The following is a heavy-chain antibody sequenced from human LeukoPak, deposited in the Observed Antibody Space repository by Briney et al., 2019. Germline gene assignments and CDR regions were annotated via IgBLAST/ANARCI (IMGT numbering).Heavy chain of an antibody. J-gene: IGHJ4*02. CDR1: GYTFTSYD. D-gene: IGHD3-22*01. CDR3: ASPGNRGTYYDSSGYYGYDY. Sequence: GASVKVSCKASGYTFTSYDINWVRQATGQGLEWMGWMNPNSGNTGYAQKFQGRVTMTRNTSISTAYMELSSLRSEDTAVYYCASPGNRGTYYDSSGYYGYDYWGQGTLVTVSS. V-gene: IGHV1-8*01. CDR2: MNPNSGNT.